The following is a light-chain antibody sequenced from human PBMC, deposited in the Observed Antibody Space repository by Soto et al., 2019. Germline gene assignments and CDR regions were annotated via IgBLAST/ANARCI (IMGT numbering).Light chain of an antibody. V-gene: IGKV3-15*01. CDR2: GAS. CDR1: QSVSSN. J-gene: IGKJ1*01. CDR3: QQCGSSPET. Sequence: EIVMTQSPATLSVSPGERATLCCRACQSVSSNFAWYQQTPGQAPRLLIYGASTRATGIPARFSGSGSGTDFTLTISRLEPEDFAVYYCQQCGSSPETFGQGTKVDI.